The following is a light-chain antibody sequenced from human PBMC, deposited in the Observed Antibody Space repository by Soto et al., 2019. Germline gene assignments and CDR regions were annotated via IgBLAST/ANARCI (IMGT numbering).Light chain of an antibody. V-gene: IGLV2-14*01. CDR3: SSYTSSNTLV. J-gene: IGLJ3*02. CDR2: EVS. Sequence: QSALTQPASVSGSPGQSITISCTGTSSDVGGYDYVSWYQQHPGKAPKLMIYEVSNRPSGVSNRFSGSKSANTASLTISGLQAEDEADYYCSSYTSSNTLVFGGGTKVPVL. CDR1: SSDVGGYDY.